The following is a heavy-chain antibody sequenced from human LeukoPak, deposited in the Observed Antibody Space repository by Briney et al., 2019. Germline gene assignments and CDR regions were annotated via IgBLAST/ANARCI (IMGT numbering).Heavy chain of an antibody. J-gene: IGHJ2*01. D-gene: IGHD5-24*01. V-gene: IGHV4-61*02. CDR1: GDSISSGDYY. CDR2: ISSSGST. CDR3: ARVGWSFGYTSWYFDP. Sequence: SETLSLTCTVSGDSISSGDYYWSWIRQPAGKGLEWIGRISSSGSTNNNPSLKSRVTISVDTSKNQFSLKLSSVTAADTAVYYCARVGWSFGYTSWYFDPWGRGTLVTVSS.